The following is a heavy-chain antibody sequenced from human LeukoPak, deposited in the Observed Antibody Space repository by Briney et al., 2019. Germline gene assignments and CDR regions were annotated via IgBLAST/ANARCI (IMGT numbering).Heavy chain of an antibody. CDR3: AHLPSRLA. J-gene: IGHJ5*02. V-gene: IGHV3-74*01. D-gene: IGHD2-21*01. CDR1: GFTFYKHW. CDR2: IKSDGSST. Sequence: PGGSLRLFCAAFGFTFYKHWMHWVPQAPGQGLVWVSGIKSDGSSTNLADSVRGRFTISRDNAKKPLYLQMNRRRADATGVYYCAHLPSRLAWGEGALVTVSS.